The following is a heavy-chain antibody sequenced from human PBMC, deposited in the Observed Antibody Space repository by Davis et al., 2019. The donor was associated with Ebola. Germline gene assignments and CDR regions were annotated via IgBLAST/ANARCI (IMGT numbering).Heavy chain of an antibody. CDR2: IYHSGST. V-gene: IGHV4-4*02. CDR1: GGSISSSNW. J-gene: IGHJ6*02. CDR3: AKDGSVVVPAAITDLGYYYGMDV. Sequence: MPGGSLRLSCAVSGGSISSSNWWSWVRQPPGKGLEWIGEIYHSGSTNYNPSLKSRVTISVDKSKNQFSLKLSSVTAADTAVYYCAKDGSVVVPAAITDLGYYYGMDVWGQGTTVTVSS. D-gene: IGHD2-2*02.